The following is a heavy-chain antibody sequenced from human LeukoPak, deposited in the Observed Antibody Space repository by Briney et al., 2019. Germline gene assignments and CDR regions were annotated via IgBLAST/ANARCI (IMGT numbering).Heavy chain of an antibody. J-gene: IGHJ6*03. CDR2: IYASGST. CDR3: ARDGTRRYMDV. D-gene: IGHD1-14*01. V-gene: IGHV4-61*02. CDR1: GGSISSGSYY. Sequence: SQTLSLTCTVSGGSISSGSYYWNWIRQPAGKGLEWIGRIYASGSTNYNPSLKSRVTISLDTSKNQFSLKLSSVTAADTAVYYCARDGTRRYMDVWGKGTTVTVSS.